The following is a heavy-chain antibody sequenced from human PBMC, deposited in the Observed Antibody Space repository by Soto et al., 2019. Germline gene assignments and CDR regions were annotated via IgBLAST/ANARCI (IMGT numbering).Heavy chain of an antibody. CDR2: IYHSGST. J-gene: IGHJ6*02. V-gene: IGHV4-30-2*01. CDR1: GGSISSGGYS. D-gene: IGHD2-2*01. CDR3: ASLVVWKRSGMDV. Sequence: QLQLQESGSGLVKPSQTLSLTCAVSGGSISSGGYSWSWIRQPPGKGLEWIGYIYHSGSTYYNPSLESRVTISVDRSKNQFSLKLSSVTAADTAVYYCASLVVWKRSGMDVWGQGTTVTVSS.